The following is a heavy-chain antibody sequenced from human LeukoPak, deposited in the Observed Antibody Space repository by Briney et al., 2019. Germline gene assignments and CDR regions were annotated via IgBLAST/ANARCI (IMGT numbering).Heavy chain of an antibody. CDR1: GGSISSSSYY. D-gene: IGHD2-2*02. Sequence: PSETLSLTCTVSGGSISSSSYYWGWIRQPPGKGLEWIGSIYYSGSTYYNPSLKSRVTISVDTSKNQFPLKLSSVTAADTAVYYCARHGRPCSRTSCYKGYYYDSSVLGYWGQGTLVTVSS. J-gene: IGHJ4*02. CDR2: IYYSGST. V-gene: IGHV4-39*01. CDR3: ARHGRPCSRTSCYKGYYYDSSVLGY.